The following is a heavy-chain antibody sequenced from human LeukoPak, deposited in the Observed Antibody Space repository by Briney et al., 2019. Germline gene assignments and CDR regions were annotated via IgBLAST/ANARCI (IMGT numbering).Heavy chain of an antibody. CDR3: AREVHEYSSSSGLDY. Sequence: SENLSLTCTVSGGSISSHYWSWIRQPPGKGLEWIGYIYYSGSTNYNPSLKSRVTISVDTSKNQFSLKLSSVTAADTAVYYCAREVHEYSSSSGLDYWGQGTLVTVSS. CDR2: IYYSGST. V-gene: IGHV4-59*11. J-gene: IGHJ4*02. D-gene: IGHD6-6*01. CDR1: GGSISSHY.